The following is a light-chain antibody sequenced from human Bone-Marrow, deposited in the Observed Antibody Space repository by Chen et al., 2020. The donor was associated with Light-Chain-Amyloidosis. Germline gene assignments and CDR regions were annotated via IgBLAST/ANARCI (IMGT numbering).Light chain of an antibody. CDR1: SSDVGGDNH. V-gene: IGLV2-14*01. CDR2: EVT. CDR3: SSYTITNTLV. Sequence: SALTPPSSVSGSPGPSITISCTGTSSDVGGDNHVSWYQQHPDKAPKLMIYEVTNRPSWVPDRCSGSKSDNTASLTISGLQTEDEADYFCSSYTITNTLVFGSGTRVTVL. J-gene: IGLJ1*01.